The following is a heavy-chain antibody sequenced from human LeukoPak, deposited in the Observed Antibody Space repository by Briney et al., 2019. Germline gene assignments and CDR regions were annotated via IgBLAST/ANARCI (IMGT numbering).Heavy chain of an antibody. CDR1: GGSISSSSYY. CDR3: ARKGDIWSGYYQTTFDY. J-gene: IGHJ4*02. Sequence: SETLSLTCTVSGGSISSSSYYWGWSRQPPGKGLEWIGSIYYSGSTYYNPSLKSRVTISVDASKNQFSLKLSSVTAADTAVYYCARKGDIWSGYYQTTFDYWGQGTLVTVSS. V-gene: IGHV4-39*01. D-gene: IGHD3-3*01. CDR2: IYYSGST.